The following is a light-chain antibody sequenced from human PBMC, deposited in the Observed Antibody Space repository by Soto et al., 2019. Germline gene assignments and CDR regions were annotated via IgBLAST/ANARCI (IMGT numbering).Light chain of an antibody. CDR3: QYYDASQGIT. CDR2: SAS. CDR1: QRVSSTY. J-gene: IGKJ5*01. V-gene: IGKV3-20*01. Sequence: EIVLTQSPGTLSLSPGERAMLSCRASQRVSSTYLAWYQQKPGQAPRLLIYSASSRAAGIPDAFSGSGSGADFTLTISRLEPEDLAVYYCQYYDASQGITVGQWTRLEIK.